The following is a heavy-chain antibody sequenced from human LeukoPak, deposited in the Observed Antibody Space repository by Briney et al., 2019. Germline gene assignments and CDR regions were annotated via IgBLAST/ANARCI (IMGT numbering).Heavy chain of an antibody. V-gene: IGHV1-18*01. Sequence: GASVKVSCKAPGYTFSSYLISWVRQVPGQGLEWMGWISGHNGNTDLAQKFKDRVTLTTDTSTSTAYMELRSLTSDDTALYYCARIWVEFQLVCDFWGQGTLVTVSP. D-gene: IGHD6-13*01. CDR3: ARIWVEFQLVCDF. J-gene: IGHJ4*02. CDR1: GYTFSSYL. CDR2: ISGHNGNT.